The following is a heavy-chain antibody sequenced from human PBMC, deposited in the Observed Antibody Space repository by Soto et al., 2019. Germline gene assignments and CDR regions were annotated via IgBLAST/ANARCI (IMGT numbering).Heavy chain of an antibody. D-gene: IGHD7-27*01. J-gene: IGHJ5*01. V-gene: IGHV5-51*01. CDR3: ARDWGPYWFDS. CDR1: GYSFSSHW. Sequence: GESLKISCKGSGYSFSSHWIGWVRQMPGKGLDWMGIIYPGDSDTRYSPSFLGQVTISADKSINTAYLQWSSLKASDTAVYYCARDWGPYWFDSWGQGILVTVSS. CDR2: IYPGDSDT.